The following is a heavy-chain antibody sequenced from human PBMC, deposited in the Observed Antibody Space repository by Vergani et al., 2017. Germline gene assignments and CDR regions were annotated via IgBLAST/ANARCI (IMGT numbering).Heavy chain of an antibody. J-gene: IGHJ4*02. CDR1: GFTFSSYG. D-gene: IGHD1-26*01. Sequence: VQLVESGGGLVKPGGSLRLSCAASGFTFSSYGMHWVRQAPGKGLEWVAVISYDGSNKYYADSVKGRFTISRDNSKNTLYLQMNSLRAEDTAVYYCAKEEQGNFDYWGQGTLVTVSS. CDR2: ISYDGSNK. V-gene: IGHV3-30*18. CDR3: AKEEQGNFDY.